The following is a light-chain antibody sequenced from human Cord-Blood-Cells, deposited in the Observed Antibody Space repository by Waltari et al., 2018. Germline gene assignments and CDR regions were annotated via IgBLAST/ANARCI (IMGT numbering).Light chain of an antibody. Sequence: DIVMAQSPATLSVSPVGRATLACRASQSVSSNLAWYQQKPGQATRLLIYGASTRATGIPARFSGSGSETEFTLTISSLQSEDFAVYYCQQYNNWPYTFGQGTKLEIK. CDR2: GAS. CDR3: QQYNNWPYT. V-gene: IGKV3-15*01. J-gene: IGKJ2*01. CDR1: QSVSSN.